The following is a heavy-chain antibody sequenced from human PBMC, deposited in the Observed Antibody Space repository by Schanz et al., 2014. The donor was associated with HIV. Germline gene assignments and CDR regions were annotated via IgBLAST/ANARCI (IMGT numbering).Heavy chain of an antibody. Sequence: QVQLQESGPGLVKPSQTLSLTCTVSGGSIISGGYFWSWIRQHPGKGLEWIGYMYHSGSTFYNPSLKSRVTMSLDTSKNQFPLKLPSVTAADTAVYFCARGDFGGNSVDYWGHGNLVTVSS. CDR1: GGSIISGGYF. CDR2: MYHSGST. D-gene: IGHD2-21*02. J-gene: IGHJ4*01. V-gene: IGHV4-31*03. CDR3: ARGDFGGNSVDY.